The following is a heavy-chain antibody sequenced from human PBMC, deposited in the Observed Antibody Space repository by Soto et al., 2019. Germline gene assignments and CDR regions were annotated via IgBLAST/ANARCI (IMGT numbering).Heavy chain of an antibody. CDR2: INHSGST. CDR1: CGSFIGYY. Sequence: PSETLSLTCAFYCGSFIGYYWSWIRQPPGKGLEWIGEINHSGSTNYNPSLKSRVTISVDTSKNQFSLKLSSVTAADTAVHYCARGRRFFYSYGLVYDYYGMDVWGQGTTVTVSS. D-gene: IGHD5-18*01. V-gene: IGHV4-34*01. CDR3: ARGRRFFYSYGLVYDYYGMDV. J-gene: IGHJ6*02.